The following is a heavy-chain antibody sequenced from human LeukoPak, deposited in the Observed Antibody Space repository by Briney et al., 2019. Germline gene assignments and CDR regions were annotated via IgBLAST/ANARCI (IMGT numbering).Heavy chain of an antibody. V-gene: IGHV4-34*01. D-gene: IGHD6-6*01. CDR3: ARGVLYSSSSGIDY. J-gene: IGHJ4*02. CDR2: INHSGST. CDR1: GGSFSGYY. Sequence: SETLSLTCGVYGGSFSGYYWSWIRQPPGKGLEWIGEINHSGSTNYNPSLKSRVTISVDTSKNQFSPKLSSVTAADTAVYYCARGVLYSSSSGIDYWGQGTLVTVSS.